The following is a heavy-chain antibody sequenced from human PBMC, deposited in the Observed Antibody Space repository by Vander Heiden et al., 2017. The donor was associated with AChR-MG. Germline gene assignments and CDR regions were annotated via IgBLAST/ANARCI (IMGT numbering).Heavy chain of an antibody. V-gene: IGHV3-23*01. CDR1: GFTFSSYA. D-gene: IGHD2-15*01. CDR3: ARQGCSGGSCYPYYFDH. Sequence: EVQLLESGGGLVQPGGSLRLSCVASGFTFSSYALIWLRQAPGKGLEWVSGISGDGTGTYYADSVKGRFTISRDNSKNTIYVQMDSLRAEDTAVYYCARQGCSGGSCYPYYFDHWGQGTLVTVSS. J-gene: IGHJ4*02. CDR2: ISGDGTGT.